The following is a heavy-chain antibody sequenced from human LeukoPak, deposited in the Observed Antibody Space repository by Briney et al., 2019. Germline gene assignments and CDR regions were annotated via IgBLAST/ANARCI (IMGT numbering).Heavy chain of an antibody. D-gene: IGHD3-22*01. J-gene: IGHJ4*02. CDR3: TRVSELTKYYYDSSGYYQNFDY. Sequence: PGGSLRLSCAASGFTVSSNYMSWVRQAPGKGLEWVGFIRSKAYGGTTEYAASVKGRFTISRDDSKSIAYLQMNSLKTEDTAVYYCTRVSELTKYYYDSSGYYQNFDYWGQGTLVTVSS. V-gene: IGHV3-49*04. CDR1: GFTVSSNY. CDR2: IRSKAYGGTT.